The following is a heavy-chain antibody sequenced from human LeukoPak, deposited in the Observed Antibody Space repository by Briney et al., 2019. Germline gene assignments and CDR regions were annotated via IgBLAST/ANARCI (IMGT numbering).Heavy chain of an antibody. CDR3: AREMFKLELDYYYYMDV. CDR1: GYTFTSYD. CDR2: MNPNSGNT. Sequence: GASVKVSCKASGYTFTSYDINWVRQATGQGLEWMGWMNPNSGNTGYAQKFQGRVTMTRNTSISTAYMELSSLRSEDTAVYYCAREMFKLELDYYYYMDVWGKGTTVTVSS. J-gene: IGHJ6*03. V-gene: IGHV1-8*01. D-gene: IGHD1-7*01.